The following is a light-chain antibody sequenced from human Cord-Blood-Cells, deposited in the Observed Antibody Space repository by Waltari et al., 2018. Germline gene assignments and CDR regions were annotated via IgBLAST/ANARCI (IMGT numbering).Light chain of an antibody. CDR2: WAS. V-gene: IGKV4-1*01. Sequence: DIVMTQSPDSLAVSLSERATINCKSSQSVLYSSNNKNYLAWYQQKPGQPPKLLIYWASTRESGVPDRFSGSGSGTDFTLTSSSLQAEDVAVYYCQQDYSTPFTFGPGTKVDIK. CDR1: QSVLYSSNNKNY. J-gene: IGKJ3*01. CDR3: QQDYSTPFT.